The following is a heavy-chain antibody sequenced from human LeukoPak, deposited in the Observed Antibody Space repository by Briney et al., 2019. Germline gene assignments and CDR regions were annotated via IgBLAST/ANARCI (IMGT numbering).Heavy chain of an antibody. CDR3: ASNVDTAMVGGDYYFDY. J-gene: IGHJ4*02. CDR1: GFTVSSNY. D-gene: IGHD5-18*01. Sequence: GGSLRLSRAASGFTVSSNYMSWVRQAPAKGLEGVSVIYSGGSTYYADSVKGRFTISRDNSKNTLYLQMNSLRAEDTAVYYCASNVDTAMVGGDYYFDYWGQGTLVTVSS. V-gene: IGHV3-66*01. CDR2: IYSGGST.